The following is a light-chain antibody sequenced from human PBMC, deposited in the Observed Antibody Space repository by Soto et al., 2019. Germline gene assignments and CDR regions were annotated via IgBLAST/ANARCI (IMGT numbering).Light chain of an antibody. Sequence: DIQMTQSPSTLSASVGDRVAITCRASQTLTVWLAWYQQKPGKAPKLLISKASSLESGVPSRFRGSGSGTEFTLTIRSLQPDDFGTYYCQQYSTYPLTFGGGTKVEI. CDR3: QQYSTYPLT. J-gene: IGKJ4*01. CDR1: QTLTVW. CDR2: KAS. V-gene: IGKV1-5*03.